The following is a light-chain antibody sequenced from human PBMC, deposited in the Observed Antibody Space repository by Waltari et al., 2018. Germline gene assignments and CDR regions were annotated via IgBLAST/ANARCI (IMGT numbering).Light chain of an antibody. Sequence: EIVLTQSPGTLSLSQGEGAALPCRASQNVGSNYLAWYQQKPGQAPRLLIYGASNRATGIPDRFSGRGSGTDFTLTVSRLEPEDFAVYYCHQYGTSPKTFGQGTKVELK. CDR2: GAS. V-gene: IGKV3-20*01. J-gene: IGKJ1*01. CDR1: QNVGSNY. CDR3: HQYGTSPKT.